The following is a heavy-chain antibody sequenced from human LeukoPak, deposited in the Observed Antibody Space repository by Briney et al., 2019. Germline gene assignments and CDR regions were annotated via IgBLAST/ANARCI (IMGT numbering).Heavy chain of an antibody. CDR2: IYHSGST. CDR3: ARVTVLRFLEWLLRDDSTAGPFDY. J-gene: IGHJ4*02. Sequence: SQTLSLTCTVSGGSISSGGYYWSWIRQHPGKGLEWIGYIYHSGSTYYNPSLKSRVTISVDTSKNQFSLKLSSVTAADTAVYYCARVTVLRFLEWLLRDDSTAGPFDYWGQGTLVTVSS. CDR1: GGSISSGGYY. V-gene: IGHV4-31*03. D-gene: IGHD3-3*01.